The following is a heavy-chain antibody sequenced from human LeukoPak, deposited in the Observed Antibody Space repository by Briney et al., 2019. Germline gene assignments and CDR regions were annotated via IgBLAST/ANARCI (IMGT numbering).Heavy chain of an antibody. CDR2: IYDSGST. Sequence: SETLSLTCAVSGGSINNYYWSWIRQPPGKGLEWIGYIYDSGSTNYNPSLKSRVTTSLDTSKNQVSLELTSVTAADTAMYFCARVPGFWSGYTKIWFDPWGQGILVTVSS. D-gene: IGHD3-3*01. CDR3: ARVPGFWSGYTKIWFDP. CDR1: GGSINNYY. J-gene: IGHJ5*02. V-gene: IGHV4-59*12.